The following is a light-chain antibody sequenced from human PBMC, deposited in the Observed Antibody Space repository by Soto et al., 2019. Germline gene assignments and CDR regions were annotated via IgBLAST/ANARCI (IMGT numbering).Light chain of an antibody. J-gene: IGKJ2*01. CDR2: GAF. CDR1: QSVSNDY. Sequence: EIVLTQSPGTLSLSPGERATLSCRASQSVSNDYLAWYQQKPGKAPSLLIYGAFHMATAIPDRFSGTGSGTDFTLTISRLEPEDFAVYYCQQYGGAPYTFGQGTKLDIK. CDR3: QQYGGAPYT. V-gene: IGKV3-20*01.